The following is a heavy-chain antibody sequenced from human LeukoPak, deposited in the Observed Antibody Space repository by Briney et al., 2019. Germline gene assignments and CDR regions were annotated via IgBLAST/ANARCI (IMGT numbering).Heavy chain of an antibody. CDR2: ISDSGDSA. D-gene: IGHD2-2*01. Sequence: PGGSLRLSCAASGFTFSSYAMSWVRQAPGKGLEWVSGISDSGDSAYYADSVKGRFTISRDSSKSTLYLQVNSLRAEDTAVYYCASQKLGSTSYSIDYWGQGTLVTVSS. V-gene: IGHV3-23*01. CDR3: ASQKLGSTSYSIDY. J-gene: IGHJ4*02. CDR1: GFTFSSYA.